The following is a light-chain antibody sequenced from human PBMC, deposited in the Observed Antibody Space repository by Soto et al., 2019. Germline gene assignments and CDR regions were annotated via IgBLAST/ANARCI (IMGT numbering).Light chain of an antibody. V-gene: IGKV3-20*01. CDR3: QQYGSSPRT. CDR2: GVT. CDR1: QSVSSNL. Sequence: EIVLTQSPGTLSLSPGERATLSCRASQSVSSNLLAWYQQKPGQAPRLLIYGVTNRATGIPDRFSGSGSGTDFTLTISRLEPEDFAVYYCQQYGSSPRTFGQGTKVEIK. J-gene: IGKJ1*01.